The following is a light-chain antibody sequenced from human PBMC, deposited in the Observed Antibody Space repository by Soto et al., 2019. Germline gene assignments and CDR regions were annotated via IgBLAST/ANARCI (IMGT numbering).Light chain of an antibody. CDR1: QSVRTRY. CDR2: DAS. J-gene: IGKJ2*01. CDR3: QQYDSLRFT. V-gene: IGKV3-20*01. Sequence: EIVLTQSPGTLSLSPGDRATLSCRASQSVRTRYLAWYQQKAGQAPRLVIHDASSRAAGIPDRFSGSGSGTDFTLTISRLEPEDFAVYYCQQYDSLRFTFGQGTKLDIK.